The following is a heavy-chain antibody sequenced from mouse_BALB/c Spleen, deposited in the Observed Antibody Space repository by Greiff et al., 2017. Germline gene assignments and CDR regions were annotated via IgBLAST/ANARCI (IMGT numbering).Heavy chain of an antibody. V-gene: IGHV1-7*01. D-gene: IGHD1-1*01. CDR1: GYTFTSYW. CDR3: ARTVLDYFDY. J-gene: IGHJ2*01. Sequence: QVQLKESGAELAKPGASVKMSCKASGYTFTSYWMHWVKQRPGQGLEWIGYINPSTGYTEYNQKFKDKATLTADKSSSTAYMQLSSLTSEDSAVYYCARTVLDYFDYWGQATTLTVSS. CDR2: INPSTGYT.